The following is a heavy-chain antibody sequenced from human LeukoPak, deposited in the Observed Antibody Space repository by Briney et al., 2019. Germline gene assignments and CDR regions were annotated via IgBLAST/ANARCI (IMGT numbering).Heavy chain of an antibody. Sequence: SETLSLTCTVSGGSISSYYWSWIRQPPGKGLEWIGEINHSGSTNYNPSLKSRVTISVDTSKNQFSLKLSSVTAADTAVYYCAREDSYGFYSDYWGQGTLVTVSS. D-gene: IGHD5-18*01. J-gene: IGHJ4*02. CDR3: AREDSYGFYSDY. V-gene: IGHV4-34*01. CDR1: GGSISSYY. CDR2: INHSGST.